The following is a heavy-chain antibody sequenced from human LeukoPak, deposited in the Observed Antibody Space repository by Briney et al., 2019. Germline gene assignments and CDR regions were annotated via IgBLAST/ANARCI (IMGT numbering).Heavy chain of an antibody. CDR1: GFTFSSYS. CDR2: ISSSGSYI. V-gene: IGHV3-21*01. Sequence: KAGGSLRLSCAASGFTFSSYSMNWVRQAPGKALECVSSISSSGSYIYYADSVKGRFTISRDNAKNSLYLQMTSPRDEDTAAYYCARRFNYVFDCWGQGTLVTVSS. D-gene: IGHD4-11*01. J-gene: IGHJ4*02. CDR3: ARRFNYVFDC.